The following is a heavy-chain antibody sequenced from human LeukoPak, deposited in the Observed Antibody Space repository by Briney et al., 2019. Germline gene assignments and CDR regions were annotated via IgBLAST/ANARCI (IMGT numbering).Heavy chain of an antibody. D-gene: IGHD3-16*02. V-gene: IGHV3-33*01. Sequence: GGSLRLSCAASGFTFSSYGMHWVRQAPGKGLEWVAVIWYDGSNKYYADSVKGRFTISRDNSKNTLYLQMNSLRAEDTAVYYCARGDYDYVWGSYRYRLIDYWGQGTLVTVSS. CDR1: GFTFSSYG. J-gene: IGHJ4*02. CDR3: ARGDYDYVWGSYRYRLIDY. CDR2: IWYDGSNK.